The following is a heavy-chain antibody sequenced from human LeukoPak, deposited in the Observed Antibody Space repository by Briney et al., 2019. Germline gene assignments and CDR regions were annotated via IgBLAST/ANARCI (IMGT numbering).Heavy chain of an antibody. D-gene: IGHD1-1*01. CDR2: IHPEGNEK. CDR1: RFTFSNFW. V-gene: IGHV3-7*04. CDR3: ARGDDFSGDH. Sequence: PGGSLRLSCAVSRFTFSNFWMSWVRQAPGRGLEWVANIHPEGNEKYHVESVKGRFTISRDNAKNSLFLQMNGLRVEDTAVYYCARGDDFSGDHWGQGTLVTVSS. J-gene: IGHJ4*02.